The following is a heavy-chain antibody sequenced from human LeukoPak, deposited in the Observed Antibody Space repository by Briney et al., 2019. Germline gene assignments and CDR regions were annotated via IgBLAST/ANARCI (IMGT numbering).Heavy chain of an antibody. Sequence: SETLSLTCAVFGGSFSGYYWTWVRQPPGKGLDCIGEINESGTTNYNASLNNRVTISVDTSKNQFSLKLTSLTAADTAVFYCARALMTLVRGVPRTTWFHPWGQGTLVTVSS. D-gene: IGHD3-10*01. CDR1: GGSFSGYY. V-gene: IGHV4-34*01. CDR3: ARALMTLVRGVPRTTWFHP. CDR2: INESGTT. J-gene: IGHJ5*02.